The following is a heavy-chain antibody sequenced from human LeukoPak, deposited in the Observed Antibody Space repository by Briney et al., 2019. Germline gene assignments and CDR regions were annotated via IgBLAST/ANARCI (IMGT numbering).Heavy chain of an antibody. CDR3: ARVGIRAAAQANFDY. J-gene: IGHJ4*02. D-gene: IGHD6-13*01. CDR2: IYYSGST. V-gene: IGHV4-61*05. Sequence: SETLSLTCTVSGGSISSSSYYWGWIRQPPGKGLEWIGYIYYSGSTNYNPSLKSRLTISVDTSKNQFSLKLSSVTAADTAVYYCARVGIRAAAQANFDYWGQGALVTVSS. CDR1: GGSISSSSYY.